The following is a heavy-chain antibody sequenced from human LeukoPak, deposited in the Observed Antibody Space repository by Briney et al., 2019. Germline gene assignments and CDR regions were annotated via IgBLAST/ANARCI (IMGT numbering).Heavy chain of an antibody. J-gene: IGHJ5*02. Sequence: GASVKVSCKASRYTFTGYYMHWVRQAPGQGLEWMGWINPNSGGTNYAQKFQGRVTMTRDTSISTAYMELGRLRSDDTAVYYCARASPSYSSGWYGPKTKNWFDPWGQGTLVTVSS. D-gene: IGHD6-19*01. CDR1: RYTFTGYY. CDR3: ARASPSYSSGWYGPKTKNWFDP. CDR2: INPNSGGT. V-gene: IGHV1-2*02.